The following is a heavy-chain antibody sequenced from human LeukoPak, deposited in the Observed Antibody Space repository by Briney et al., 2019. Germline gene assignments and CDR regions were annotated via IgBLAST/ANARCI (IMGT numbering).Heavy chain of an antibody. CDR1: GFTFSSYA. D-gene: IGHD3-22*01. V-gene: IGHV3-23*01. Sequence: GGSLRLSCAASGFTFSSYAMSWVREAPGEGVEWVSAISGSGGSTYYADSVKGRFTISRDNSKNTLYLQMNSLRAEDTAVYYCAKDLAPLYYDSSGYIDYWGQGTLVTVSS. CDR2: ISGSGGST. CDR3: AKDLAPLYYDSSGYIDY. J-gene: IGHJ4*02.